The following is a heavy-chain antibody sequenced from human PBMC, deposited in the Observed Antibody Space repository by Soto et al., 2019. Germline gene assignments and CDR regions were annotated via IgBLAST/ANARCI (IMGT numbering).Heavy chain of an antibody. Sequence: GGSVRLSCAASGFSFSDYSMNWVRQAPGKGLEWLSCISRSGSLNYYADSVKGRFTISRDNAKNSLYLEMNSVRDEDTAMYYCARDLEYSSSWYYYYGLDVWGHGTTVTVSS. V-gene: IGHV3-48*02. J-gene: IGHJ6*02. CDR2: ISRSGSLN. D-gene: IGHD6-6*01. CDR1: GFSFSDYS. CDR3: ARDLEYSSSWYYYYGLDV.